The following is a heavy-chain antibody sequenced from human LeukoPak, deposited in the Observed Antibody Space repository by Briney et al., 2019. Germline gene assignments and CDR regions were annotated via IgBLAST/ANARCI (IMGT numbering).Heavy chain of an antibody. J-gene: IGHJ4*02. V-gene: IGHV3-23*01. CDR3: AKDLGGGGYFDY. CDR2: ISGSGGST. CDR1: GFTFSSYA. Sequence: GGSLRLSCAASGFTFSSYAMSWVRQAPGKGLEWVSAISGSGGSTYYADSVKGRFTISRDNSKNTLYLQMNSLRAEDTAVYYWAKDLGGGGYFDYWGQGTLVTVSS. D-gene: IGHD3-16*01.